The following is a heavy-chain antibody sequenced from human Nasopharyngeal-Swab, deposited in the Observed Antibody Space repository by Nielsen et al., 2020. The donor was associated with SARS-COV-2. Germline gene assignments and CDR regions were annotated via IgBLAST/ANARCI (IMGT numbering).Heavy chain of an antibody. J-gene: IGHJ4*02. D-gene: IGHD3-22*01. CDR3: ATAWAYYYDSSGYDY. V-gene: IGHV1-24*01. CDR2: FDPEDGET. CDR1: GYTLTELS. Sequence: VSVKVSCKVSGYTLTELSMHWVRQAPGKGLEWMGGFDPEDGETIYAQKFQGRVTMTEDTSTDTAYMELSSLRSEDTAVYYCATAWAYYYDSSGYDYWGQGTLVTVSS.